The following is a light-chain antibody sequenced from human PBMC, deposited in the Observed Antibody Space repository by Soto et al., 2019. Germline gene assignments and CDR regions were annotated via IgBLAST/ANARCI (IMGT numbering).Light chain of an antibody. CDR3: QQYGSSPRS. V-gene: IGKV3-20*01. Sequence: EIVLTQSPGTLPLSPGERATLSCRASQSVSCTYLAWYQHKLGQAPRLLIYGASSKASGIPDRFCGSGSGTDFTLTISRLEPEDFAVYYCQQYGSSPRSFGQETQVEVE. J-gene: IGKJ1*01. CDR2: GAS. CDR1: QSVSCTY.